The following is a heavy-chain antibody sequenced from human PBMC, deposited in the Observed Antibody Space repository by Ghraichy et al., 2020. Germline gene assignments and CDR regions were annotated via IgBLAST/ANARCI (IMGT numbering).Heavy chain of an antibody. V-gene: IGHV3-7*01. CDR3: ARDHGIIDDDNWNYFDY. CDR2: IKHDGSEK. J-gene: IGHJ4*02. Sequence: GGSLRLSCAASGFTFSNSWMTWVRQAPGKGLEWVANIKHDGSEKYYVDSVKGRFTISSDNAKNSLFLQMNSLRADDTAVYFCARDHGIIDDDNWNYFDYWGQGTLVAVS. CDR1: GFTFSNSW. D-gene: IGHD1-1*01.